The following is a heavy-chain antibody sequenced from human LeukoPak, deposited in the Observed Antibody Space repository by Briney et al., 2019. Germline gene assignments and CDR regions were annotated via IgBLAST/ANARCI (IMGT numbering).Heavy chain of an antibody. CDR2: ISSSSSYI. CDR3: AKPEEIVGALS. V-gene: IGHV3-21*04. J-gene: IGHJ4*02. CDR1: GFTFSSYS. Sequence: GGSLRLPCAASGFTFSSYSMNWVRQAPGKGLEWVSSISSSSSYIYYADSVKGRFTISRDNAKNSLYLQMNSLRAEDTAVYYCAKPEEIVGALSWGQGTLVTVSS. D-gene: IGHD1-26*01.